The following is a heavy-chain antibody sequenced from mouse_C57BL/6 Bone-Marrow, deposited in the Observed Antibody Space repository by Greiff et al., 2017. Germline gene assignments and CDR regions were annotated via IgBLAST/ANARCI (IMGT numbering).Heavy chain of an antibody. J-gene: IGHJ2*01. CDR2: IWSGGST. D-gene: IGHD2-3*01. CDR3: ARMGTRTYFDY. CDR1: GFSLTSYG. V-gene: IGHV2-2*01. Sequence: VKLMQSGPGLVQPSQSLSITCTVSGFSLTSYGVHWVRQSPGKGLEWLGVIWSGGSTDYNAAFISRLSISTDNSKSQVFFKTTSLQADDTAIYYCARMGTRTYFDYWGQGTTLTVSS.